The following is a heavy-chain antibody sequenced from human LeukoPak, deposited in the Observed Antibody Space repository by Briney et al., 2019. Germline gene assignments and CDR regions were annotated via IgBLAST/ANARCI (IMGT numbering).Heavy chain of an antibody. CDR2: INHSGST. CDR3: AGRFGENNDY. D-gene: IGHD3-10*01. J-gene: IGHJ4*02. Sequence: SETLSLTCAVYGGSFSGYYWSWIRQPPGKGLEWIGEINHSGSTNYNPSLKSRVTISVDTSKNQFSLKLSSVTAADTAVYYCAGRFGENNDYWGQGTLVTVSS. CDR1: GGSFSGYY. V-gene: IGHV4-34*01.